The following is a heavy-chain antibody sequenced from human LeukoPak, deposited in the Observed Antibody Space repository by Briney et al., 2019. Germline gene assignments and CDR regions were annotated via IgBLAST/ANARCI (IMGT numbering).Heavy chain of an antibody. V-gene: IGHV1-46*01. J-gene: IGHJ6*02. CDR3: ARDVYGLDV. CDR1: GYTFTSYY. CDR2: INVSGGGT. Sequence: GASVKVSCKASGYTFTSYYIHWVRQAPGQGLEWMGVINVSGGGTTYAQRFQGRVTMTRDTSTSTVYMELSSLRSDDTAVYYCARDVYGLDVWGQGTTATVSS.